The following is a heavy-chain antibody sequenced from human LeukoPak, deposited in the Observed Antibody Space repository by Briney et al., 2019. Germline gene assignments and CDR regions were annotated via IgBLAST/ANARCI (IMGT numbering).Heavy chain of an antibody. CDR2: ISSSGSTI. J-gene: IGHJ2*01. V-gene: IGHV3-48*03. D-gene: IGHD6-19*01. CDR3: ARGSSGRAFWYFDL. CDR1: GFMFHDYA. Sequence: GGSLGLSPAAPGFMFHDYAIHWVRQAPGKGVEWVSYISSSGSTIYYADSVKGRFTISSDNAKNSLYQQMNSLRAEDTAVYYCARGSSGRAFWYFDLWGRGTLVTVSS.